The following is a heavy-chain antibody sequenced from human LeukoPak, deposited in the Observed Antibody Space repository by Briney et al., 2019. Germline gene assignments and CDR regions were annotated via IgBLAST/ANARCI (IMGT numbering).Heavy chain of an antibody. CDR2: ISGGGDST. D-gene: IGHD2-21*02. J-gene: IGHJ4*02. CDR1: GFTFSSYA. CDR3: RIVVVTAIKDY. Sequence: GGSLRLSCAASGFTFSSYAMTWVRQAPGKGLEWVSTISGGGDSTYYADSVKGRFTISRDNSKNTLYLQMNSLRAEDTAVYYCRIVVVTAIKDYWGQGTLVTVSS. V-gene: IGHV3-23*01.